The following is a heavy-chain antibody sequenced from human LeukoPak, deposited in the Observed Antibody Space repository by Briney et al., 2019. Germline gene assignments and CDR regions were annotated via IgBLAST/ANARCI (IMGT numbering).Heavy chain of an antibody. V-gene: IGHV1-18*01. CDR3: VRTPPNWGFDY. CDR1: GYTFTSYG. J-gene: IGHJ4*02. D-gene: IGHD7-27*01. Sequence: GASVKVSCKASGYTFTSYGISWVRQAPGQGLEWMGWISAYNGNTNYAQKLQGRVTMTTDTSTSTAYMELRSLRSDDTAIYYCVRTPPNWGFDYWGQGTLVTVSS. CDR2: ISAYNGNT.